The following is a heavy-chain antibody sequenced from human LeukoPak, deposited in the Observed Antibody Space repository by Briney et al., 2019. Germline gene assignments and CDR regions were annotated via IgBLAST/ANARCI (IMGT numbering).Heavy chain of an antibody. CDR1: GFTFSTFA. CDR3: ARGSSSGWFLGDV. Sequence: GSLRLSCAASGFTFSTFAMIWIRQTPGKGLEWIGYISYSGTADYNPSLKSRVTISVDMSKNQFSLKLSSMTAADTAVYHCARGSSSGWFLGDVWGKGTTVTVSS. CDR2: ISYSGTA. J-gene: IGHJ6*04. V-gene: IGHV4-59*01. D-gene: IGHD6-19*01.